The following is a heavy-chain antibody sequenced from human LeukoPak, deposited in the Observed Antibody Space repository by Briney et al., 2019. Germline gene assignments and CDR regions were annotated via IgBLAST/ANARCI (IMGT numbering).Heavy chain of an antibody. D-gene: IGHD5-12*01. CDR1: GFTFSSSA. J-gene: IGHJ4*02. Sequence: GGSLRLSCAASGFTFSSSAMSWVRQAPGKGLEWVSGISGSGGSTDYADSVKGRFTISRDNSKNTLYLQMSSLRAEDTAVYYCVRGFDYDLDYWGQGTLVTVSS. CDR3: VRGFDYDLDY. CDR2: ISGSGGST. V-gene: IGHV3-23*01.